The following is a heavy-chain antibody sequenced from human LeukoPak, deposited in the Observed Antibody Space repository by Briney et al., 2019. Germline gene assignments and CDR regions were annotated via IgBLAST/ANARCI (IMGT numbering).Heavy chain of an antibody. CDR3: ARVAAAGQYYFDY. D-gene: IGHD6-13*01. CDR2: ISVYNGNT. Sequence: ASVKVSCKASGYTFSIYGFSWVRQAPGQGLEWMGWISVYNGNTNYAQKFQGRVTMTTDTSTSTAHMELRSLRSDDTAVYYCARVAAAGQYYFDYWGQGTLVTVSS. CDR1: GYTFSIYG. V-gene: IGHV1-18*01. J-gene: IGHJ4*02.